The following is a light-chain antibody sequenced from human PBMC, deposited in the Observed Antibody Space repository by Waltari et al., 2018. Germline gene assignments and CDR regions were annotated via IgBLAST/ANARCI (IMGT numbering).Light chain of an antibody. CDR3: QQRRDWPIT. CDR1: QSVDTS. J-gene: IGKJ5*01. V-gene: IGKV3-11*01. CDR2: DVF. Sequence: EIVLTQSPATLSLSPGDRATLSCRASQSVDTSLAWYQHKLGQAPRLLIYDVFYRATGIPARFSGRGSGTDFTLTISSLEPEDFALYFCQQRRDWPITFGQGTRLEIK.